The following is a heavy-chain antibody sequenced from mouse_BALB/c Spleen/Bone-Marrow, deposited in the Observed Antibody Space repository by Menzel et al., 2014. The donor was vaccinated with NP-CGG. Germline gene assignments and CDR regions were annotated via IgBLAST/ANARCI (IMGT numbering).Heavy chain of an antibody. V-gene: IGHV2-6-7*01. CDR1: GFSLTGYG. J-gene: IGHJ4*01. D-gene: IGHD2-4*01. Sequence: VNLVDSGPGLVAPSQSLSITCTVSGFSLTGYGVSWVRQPPGKGLEWLGMIWGDGSTDYNSALKSRLSISKDNSKSQVFLKVNSLQTEDTARYYCARDSFLITRALDYWGQGTSVTVSS. CDR2: IWGDGST. CDR3: ARDSFLITRALDY.